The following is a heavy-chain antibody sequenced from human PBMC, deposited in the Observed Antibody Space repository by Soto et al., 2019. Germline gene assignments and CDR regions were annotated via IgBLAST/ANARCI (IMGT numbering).Heavy chain of an antibody. Sequence: QVQLVQSGAEVKKPGSSVKVSCKASGGTFSSYAISWVRQAPGQGLEWMGGIIPIFGTANYAQKFQGRVTITADESTSTAYMELSSLRSEDTAVYYWAGALGTEQWLVLEAFDIWGQGTMVTVSS. J-gene: IGHJ3*02. D-gene: IGHD6-19*01. CDR3: AGALGTEQWLVLEAFDI. CDR2: IIPIFGTA. CDR1: GGTFSSYA. V-gene: IGHV1-69*01.